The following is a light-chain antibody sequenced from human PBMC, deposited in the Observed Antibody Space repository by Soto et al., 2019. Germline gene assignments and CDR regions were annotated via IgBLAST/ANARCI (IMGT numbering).Light chain of an antibody. J-gene: IGLJ2*01. CDR1: SSDIGIYNY. CDR3: SSYLGNDNFL. Sequence: QSALTQPPSASGSPGQSVTISCTGTSSDIGIYNYVSWYQQHPGKAPKLMIYEVNKRPSGVPDRFSGSKSGDTASLTVSGLQAEDEADYFCSSYLGNDNFLFGGGTKLTVL. CDR2: EVN. V-gene: IGLV2-8*01.